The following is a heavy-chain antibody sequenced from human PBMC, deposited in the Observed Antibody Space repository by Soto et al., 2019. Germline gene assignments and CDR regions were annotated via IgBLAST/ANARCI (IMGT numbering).Heavy chain of an antibody. CDR1: GGSISSSSDY. CDR2: IYYSGST. D-gene: IGHD4-17*01. J-gene: IGHJ5*02. Sequence: SETLSLTCTVSGGSISSSSDYWGWIRQPPGKGLEWTGSIYYSGSTYYNPSLKSRVTISVDTSKNQFSLKLSSVTAADTAVYYRARRLDYGDPHWFDPWGQGTLVTVSS. V-gene: IGHV4-39*01. CDR3: ARRLDYGDPHWFDP.